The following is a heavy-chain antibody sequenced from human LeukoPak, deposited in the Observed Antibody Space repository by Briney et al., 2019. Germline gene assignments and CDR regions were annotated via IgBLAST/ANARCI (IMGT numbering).Heavy chain of an antibody. CDR2: ISAYNGNT. D-gene: IGHD3-22*01. Sequence: ASVKVSCKASGYTFTSFGISWVRQAPGQGREWMVWISAYNGNTNYAQKLQGRVAMTTDTSTSTAYMELSSLRSADTAVYYCARALGTYDSSGYYPDYWGQGTLVTVSS. V-gene: IGHV1-18*01. CDR3: ARALGTYDSSGYYPDY. CDR1: GYTFTSFG. J-gene: IGHJ4*02.